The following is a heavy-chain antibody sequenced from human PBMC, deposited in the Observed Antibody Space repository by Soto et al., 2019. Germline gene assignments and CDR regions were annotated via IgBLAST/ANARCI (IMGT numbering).Heavy chain of an antibody. D-gene: IGHD2-21*02. CDR3: ASAYCGGDCYSAGPSPGY. Sequence: QVQLVESGGGLVKPGGSLRLSCAASGFTFSDYYMSWIRQAPGKGLEWVSYISSSSSYTNYADSVKGRFTISRDNAKNSLYLQMNSLRAEDTAVYYCASAYCGGDCYSAGPSPGYWGQGTLVTVSS. CDR1: GFTFSDYY. V-gene: IGHV3-11*06. J-gene: IGHJ4*02. CDR2: ISSSSSYT.